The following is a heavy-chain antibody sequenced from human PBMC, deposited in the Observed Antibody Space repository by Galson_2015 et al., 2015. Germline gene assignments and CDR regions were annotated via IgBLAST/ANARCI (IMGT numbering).Heavy chain of an antibody. V-gene: IGHV4-31*03. CDR2: IYYSGST. CDR3: ARDFPMVRGVHNAFDI. Sequence: TLSLTCTVSGGSISSGGYYWSWIRQHPGKGLEWIGYIYYSGSTYYNPSLKSRVTISVDTSKNQFSLKLSSVTAADTAVYYCARDFPMVRGVHNAFDIWGQGTMVTVSS. CDR1: GGSISSGGYY. D-gene: IGHD3-10*01. J-gene: IGHJ3*02.